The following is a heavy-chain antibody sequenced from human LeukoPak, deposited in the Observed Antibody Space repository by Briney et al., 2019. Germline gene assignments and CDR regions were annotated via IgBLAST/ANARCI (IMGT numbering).Heavy chain of an antibody. CDR1: GFTFSSYW. D-gene: IGHD2-2*01. J-gene: IGHJ4*02. V-gene: IGHV3-74*01. CDR2: INSDGSST. Sequence: GGSLRLSCAASGFTFSSYWMHWVRQAPGEGLVWVSRINSDGSSTSYADSVKGRFTISRDNAKNTLFLQMNSLRAEDTAVYYCARGRCSSTSCFPDYWGQGTLVTVSS. CDR3: ARGRCSSTSCFPDY.